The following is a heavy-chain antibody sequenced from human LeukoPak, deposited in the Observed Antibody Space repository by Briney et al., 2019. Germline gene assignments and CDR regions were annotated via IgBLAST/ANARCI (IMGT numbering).Heavy chain of an antibody. CDR1: GFSFSDHW. V-gene: IGHV3-7*01. D-gene: IGHD6-13*01. Sequence: GGSLRLSCVASGFSFSDHWMNWFRQAPGKGLEWVATIKKDGSEQYYVDSMKGRLTISRDNAKNSVYLQMNSLRAEDTAVYYCARSDGYNSSPNYWGQGTLVTVSS. CDR3: ARSDGYNSSPNY. J-gene: IGHJ4*02. CDR2: IKKDGSEQ.